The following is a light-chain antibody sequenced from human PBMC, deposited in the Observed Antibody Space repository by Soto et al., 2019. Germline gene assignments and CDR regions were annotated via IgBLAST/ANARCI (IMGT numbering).Light chain of an antibody. V-gene: IGKV3-20*01. CDR2: GAS. CDR3: QQYGNSGT. Sequence: IVLTQSPGTLSLSPGERATLSCRASQSVSNNYLAWYQQTPGQAPRLLIDGASNRATGIPERFSGSGSGTDSTLTISRLEPEDFAEYYCQQYGNSGTFGQGTKVDIK. CDR1: QSVSNNY. J-gene: IGKJ1*01.